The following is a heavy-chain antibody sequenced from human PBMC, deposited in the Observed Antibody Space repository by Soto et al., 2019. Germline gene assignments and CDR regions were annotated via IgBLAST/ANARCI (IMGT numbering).Heavy chain of an antibody. D-gene: IGHD3-10*01. CDR1: GFTFSSYG. CDR3: ARPHVPNYYGSGSVTYYYYGMDV. J-gene: IGHJ6*02. Sequence: GGSLRLSCAASGFTFSSYGMHWVRQAPGKGLEWVAVIWYDGSNKYYADSVKGRFTISRDNSKNTLYLQMNSLRAEDTAVYYCARPHVPNYYGSGSVTYYYYGMDVWGQGTTVTVSS. CDR2: IWYDGSNK. V-gene: IGHV3-33*01.